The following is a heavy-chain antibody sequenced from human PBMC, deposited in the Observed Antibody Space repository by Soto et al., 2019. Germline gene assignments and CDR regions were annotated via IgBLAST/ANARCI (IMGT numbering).Heavy chain of an antibody. Sequence: GGSLRLSCAASRFTSGYHSMNWVRQAPWKGLEWVSTISSNGENTHYADSVKGRFIISSDNSSNTVALQMNSLRVEDTAIYYCVSWVYAHFDSWGQRTLVTVCS. CDR2: ISSNGENT. CDR1: RFTSGYHS. J-gene: IGHJ4*01. D-gene: IGHD6-13*01. CDR3: VSWVYAHFDS. V-gene: IGHV3-23*01.